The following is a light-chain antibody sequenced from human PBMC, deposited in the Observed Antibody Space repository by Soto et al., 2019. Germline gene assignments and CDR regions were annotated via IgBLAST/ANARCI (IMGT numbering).Light chain of an antibody. V-gene: IGLV2-8*01. J-gene: IGLJ1*01. CDR3: SSYAGSNNLYV. CDR2: EVS. CDR1: SSDVGGYNY. Sequence: QSVLTQPPSASGSPGQSVTISCTGTSSDVGGYNYVSWYQQHPGKAPKLMIYEVSKRPSGVPDRFSGSKSGNTASLTVSGLHADDEADYYCSSYAGSNNLYVFGTGTKVTVL.